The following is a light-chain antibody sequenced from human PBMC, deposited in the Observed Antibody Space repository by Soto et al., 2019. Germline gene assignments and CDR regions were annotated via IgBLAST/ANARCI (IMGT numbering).Light chain of an antibody. CDR1: LSVSSY. V-gene: IGKV3-11*01. Sequence: EIVLTQSPATLSLYPGERATLSCRASLSVSSYLAWYQQKPCQAPRLIIYDASNRATGIPARFSGSGSGTTFTLSISSLEPEDFAVYYCQQRSNWPPYTFGQGTKLQLK. CDR3: QQRSNWPPYT. J-gene: IGKJ2*01. CDR2: DAS.